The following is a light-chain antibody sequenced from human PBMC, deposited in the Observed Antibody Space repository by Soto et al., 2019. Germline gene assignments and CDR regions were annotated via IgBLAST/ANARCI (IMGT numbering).Light chain of an antibody. Sequence: DIVTTQSPDSLAVSLGERATINCKSSQSVLYSSNNKNYLAWYQQKSGQPPKLLIYWASTRESGVPDRFSGSGSGTDFTLTISSLQAEDVAAYFCQQYYSTPLTFGGGTKVDIK. CDR2: WAS. J-gene: IGKJ4*01. CDR3: QQYYSTPLT. V-gene: IGKV4-1*01. CDR1: QSVLYSSNNKNY.